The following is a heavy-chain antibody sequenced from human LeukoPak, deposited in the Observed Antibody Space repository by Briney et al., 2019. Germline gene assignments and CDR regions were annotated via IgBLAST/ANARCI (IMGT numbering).Heavy chain of an antibody. J-gene: IGHJ4*02. Sequence: GGTLRLSCAASGFTFSSYGMSWVRQAPGKGLEWVSAISGSGGSTYYADSVKGRFTISRDNSKNTLYLQMNSLRAEDTAVYYCAKPVGATGYFDYWGQGPLVTVSS. CDR3: AKPVGATGYFDY. CDR2: ISGSGGST. D-gene: IGHD1-26*01. V-gene: IGHV3-23*01. CDR1: GFTFSSYG.